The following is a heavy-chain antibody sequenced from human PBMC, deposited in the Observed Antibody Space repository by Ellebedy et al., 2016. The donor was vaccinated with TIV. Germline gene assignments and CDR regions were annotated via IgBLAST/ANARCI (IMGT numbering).Heavy chain of an antibody. V-gene: IGHV1-2*02. CDR1: GYTFTGYY. J-gene: IGHJ4*02. Sequence: AASVKVSCKASGYTFTGYYMHWVRQAPGQGLEWMGWINPNSGGTNYAQKFQGRVTMTRDTSISTAYMELSRVGADDTAVYYCASPSGVATIGFDYWGQGTLVTVSS. D-gene: IGHD5-12*01. CDR3: ASPSGVATIGFDY. CDR2: INPNSGGT.